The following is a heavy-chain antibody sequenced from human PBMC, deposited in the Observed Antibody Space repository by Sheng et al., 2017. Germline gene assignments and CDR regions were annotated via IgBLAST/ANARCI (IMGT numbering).Heavy chain of an antibody. Sequence: QVQLVQSGIEVKKPGASVKVSCKASGYTFTTYGITWVRQAPGQGLEWMGGIIPSLGIANSAQRFQGRVTITADKSTSTVYMDLSSLRSEDTAVYYCARLWGNVVATNWFDPWGQGTLVTVSS. D-gene: IGHD5-12*01. CDR1: GYTFTTYG. CDR3: ARLWGNVVATNWFDP. CDR2: IIPSLGIA. J-gene: IGHJ5*02. V-gene: IGHV1-69*10.